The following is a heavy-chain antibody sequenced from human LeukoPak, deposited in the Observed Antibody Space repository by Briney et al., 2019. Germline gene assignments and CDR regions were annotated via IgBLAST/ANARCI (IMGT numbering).Heavy chain of an antibody. J-gene: IGHJ6*02. D-gene: IGHD2-2*01. CDR2: INHSGST. V-gene: IGHV4-34*01. Sequence: SETLSLTCAVYGGSFSGYYWSWIRQPPGKGLEWIGEINHSGSTNYNPSLKSRVTISVDTSKNQFSLKLSSVTAADTAVYYCARGGAQPAAIGRESYYYGMDVWGQGTTVTVPS. CDR1: GGSFSGYY. CDR3: ARGGAQPAAIGRESYYYGMDV.